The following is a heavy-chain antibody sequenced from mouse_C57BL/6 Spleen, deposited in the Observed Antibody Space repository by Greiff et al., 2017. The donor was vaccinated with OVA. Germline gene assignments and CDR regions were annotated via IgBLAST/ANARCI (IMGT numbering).Heavy chain of an antibody. D-gene: IGHD3-2*02. CDR1: GYTFTSYW. CDR3: ARYGSGYPCYAMDY. CDR2: IDPNSGGT. Sequence: QVQLQQPGAELVKPGASVKLSCKASGYTFTSYWMHWVKQRPGRGLEWIGRIDPNSGGTKYNEKFKSKATLTVDKPSSTAYMQLRSLTSEDSAVYYCARYGSGYPCYAMDYWGQGTSVTVSS. V-gene: IGHV1-72*01. J-gene: IGHJ4*01.